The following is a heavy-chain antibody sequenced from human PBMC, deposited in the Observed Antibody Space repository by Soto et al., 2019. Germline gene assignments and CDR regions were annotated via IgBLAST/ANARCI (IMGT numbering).Heavy chain of an antibody. V-gene: IGHV1-69*06. Sequence: SVKVSCKASGGTFSSYAISWVRQAPGQGLEWMGGIIPIFGTANYARRFQGRVTITADKSTSAAYMELRSLRSGDTAVYYCARGTRSGSYYYYGLDVWGQGTTVTVSS. D-gene: IGHD1-26*01. CDR1: GGTFSSYA. CDR3: ARGTRSGSYYYYGLDV. J-gene: IGHJ6*02. CDR2: IIPIFGTA.